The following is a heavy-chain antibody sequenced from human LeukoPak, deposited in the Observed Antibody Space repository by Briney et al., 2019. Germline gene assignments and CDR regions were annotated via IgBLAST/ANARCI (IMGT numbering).Heavy chain of an antibody. CDR3: ARDRGDYSNYERRGWFDP. Sequence: GGSLRLSCAASGFTFSSYSMNWVRQAPGKGLEWVSSISSSSSYIYYADSVKGRFTISRDNSKNTLYLQMNSLRAEDTAVYYCARDRGDYSNYERRGWFDPWGQGTLVTVSS. CDR2: ISSSSSYI. D-gene: IGHD4-11*01. J-gene: IGHJ5*02. V-gene: IGHV3-21*01. CDR1: GFTFSSYS.